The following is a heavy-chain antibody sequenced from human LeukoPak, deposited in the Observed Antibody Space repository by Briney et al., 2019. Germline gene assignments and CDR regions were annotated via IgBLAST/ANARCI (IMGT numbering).Heavy chain of an antibody. J-gene: IGHJ4*02. D-gene: IGHD2-21*02. Sequence: GGSLRLSCAASGFTFSSYSMNWVRQAPGKGLEWVSSISSSSSYIYYADSVKGRFTISRDNAKDSLYLQMNSLRAEDTAVYYCAREEVTAIPAYWGQGTLVTVSS. V-gene: IGHV3-21*01. CDR1: GFTFSSYS. CDR3: AREEVTAIPAY. CDR2: ISSSSSYI.